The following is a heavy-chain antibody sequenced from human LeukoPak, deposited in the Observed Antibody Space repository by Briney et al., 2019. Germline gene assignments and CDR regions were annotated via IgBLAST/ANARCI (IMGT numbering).Heavy chain of an antibody. CDR1: GFTFSSYS. J-gene: IGHJ4*02. CDR3: ARAHYYYDSSGYYPY. Sequence: GGSLRLSCAASGFTFSSYSMNWVRQAPGKGLEWVSSISSSSSYIYYADSVKGRFTISRDNSKNTLYLQMNSLRAEDTAVYYCARAHYYYDSSGYYPYWGQGTLVTVSS. D-gene: IGHD3-22*01. CDR2: ISSSSSYI. V-gene: IGHV3-21*01.